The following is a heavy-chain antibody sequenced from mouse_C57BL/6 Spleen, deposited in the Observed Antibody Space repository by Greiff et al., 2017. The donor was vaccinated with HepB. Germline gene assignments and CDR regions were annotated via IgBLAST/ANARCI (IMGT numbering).Heavy chain of an antibody. D-gene: IGHD1-1*01. J-gene: IGHJ1*03. Sequence: VHVKQSGPELVKPGASVKMSCKASGYTFTDYNMHWVKQSHGKSLEWIGYINPNNGGTSYNQKFKGKATLTVNKSSSTAYMELRSLTSEDSAVYYCARRILTVDWYFDVWGTGTTVTVSS. CDR3: ARRILTVDWYFDV. CDR2: INPNNGGT. V-gene: IGHV1-22*01. CDR1: GYTFTDYN.